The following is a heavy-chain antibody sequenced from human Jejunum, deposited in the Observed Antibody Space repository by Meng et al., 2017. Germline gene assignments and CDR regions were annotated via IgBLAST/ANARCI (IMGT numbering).Heavy chain of an antibody. V-gene: IGHV4-61*03. D-gene: IGHD5-24*01. CDR3: ARDSETYPTYFDY. J-gene: IGHJ4*02. CDR2: ISDSGTT. CDR1: GGSVSSGFYY. Sequence: GHRQWSGPGLLSPSQTLSLTCPVSGGSVSSGFYYWSWIRQPPGKGLEWIGYISDSGTTNYNPSLKSRVTMSVDTSKNHFSLKLTSVTAADTAVYFCARDSETYPTYFDYWGQGTLVTVSS.